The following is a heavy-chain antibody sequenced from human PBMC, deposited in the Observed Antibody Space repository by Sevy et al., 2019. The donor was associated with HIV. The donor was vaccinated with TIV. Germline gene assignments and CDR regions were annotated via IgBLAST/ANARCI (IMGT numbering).Heavy chain of an antibody. D-gene: IGHD5-12*01. Sequence: GGSLRLSCAASGFTFSTSTMTWVRQAPGKGLEWVSLMTSSGSYILYADSVKGRFTSSRDNAKNSVFRQMNSLGVEDTAVYYCVRDAWNYWGQGTLVTVSS. CDR3: VRDAWNY. V-gene: IGHV3-21*01. CDR2: MTSSGSYI. CDR1: GFTFSTST. J-gene: IGHJ4*02.